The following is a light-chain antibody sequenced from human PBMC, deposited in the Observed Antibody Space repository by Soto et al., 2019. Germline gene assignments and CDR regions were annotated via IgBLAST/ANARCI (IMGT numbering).Light chain of an antibody. V-gene: IGKV3-20*01. J-gene: IGKJ2*01. Sequence: EIVLTQSPGTLLLSPGERATLSCRASQSVYNSYLAWYQQKPGQAPRLLINGASNRATGIPDRFSGSGSGTDFTLTISRLEPEDFAVYYCQQYGSPPHTFGQGTKLEIK. CDR1: QSVYNSY. CDR3: QQYGSPPHT. CDR2: GAS.